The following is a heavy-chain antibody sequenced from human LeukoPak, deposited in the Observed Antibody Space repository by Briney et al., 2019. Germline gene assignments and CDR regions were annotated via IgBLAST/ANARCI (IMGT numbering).Heavy chain of an antibody. V-gene: IGHV3-48*01. CDR1: GFTFSSYT. CDR2: ISSSSRTT. CDR3: AKPIGGANGHFDY. Sequence: PGGSLRLSCAASGFTFSSYTMNWVRQAPGKGLEWVSSISSSSRTTYYADSVKGRFTISRDNSKNTLYLQMNSLRAEDTAVYYCAKPIGGANGHFDYWGQGTLVTVSS. D-gene: IGHD1-26*01. J-gene: IGHJ4*02.